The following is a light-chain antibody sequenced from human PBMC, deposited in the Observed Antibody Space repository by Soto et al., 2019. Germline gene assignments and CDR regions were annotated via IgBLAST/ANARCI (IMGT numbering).Light chain of an antibody. Sequence: QLVLTQPASVSGSPGQSITISCTGTSSDIGAYNYVSWYQQHPGKAPKLMIYDVNIRPSGVSNRFSGSKSGNTASLTISGLQAEDEADYYCTSWTTSTTMIFGGGTKVTVL. CDR2: DVN. V-gene: IGLV2-14*03. J-gene: IGLJ2*01. CDR1: SSDIGAYNY. CDR3: TSWTTSTTMI.